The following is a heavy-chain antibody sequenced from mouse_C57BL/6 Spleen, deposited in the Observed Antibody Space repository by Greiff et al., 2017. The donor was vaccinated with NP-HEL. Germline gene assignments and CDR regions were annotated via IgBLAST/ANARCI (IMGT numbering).Heavy chain of an antibody. J-gene: IGHJ3*01. CDR3: ARDYYGSSSFAY. V-gene: IGHV1-55*01. CDR1: GYTFTSYW. D-gene: IGHD1-1*01. Sequence: QVQLQQPGAELVKPGASVKMSCKASGYTFTSYWITWVKQRPGQGLEWTGDIYPGSGSTNYNEKFKSKATLTVDTSSSTAYMQLSSLTSEDSAVYYCARDYYGSSSFAYWGQGTLVTVSA. CDR2: IYPGSGST.